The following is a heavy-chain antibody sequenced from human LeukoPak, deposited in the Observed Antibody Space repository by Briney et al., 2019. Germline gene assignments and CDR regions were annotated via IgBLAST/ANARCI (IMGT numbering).Heavy chain of an antibody. Sequence: GSLRLSCAASGSTFSSYAMHWVRQAPGKGLEWVAVISYDGSNKYYADSVKGRFTISRDNSKNTLYLQMNSLRAEDTAVYYCAREAAQQLVVGFDYWGQGTLVTVSS. V-gene: IGHV3-30-3*01. J-gene: IGHJ4*02. CDR2: ISYDGSNK. D-gene: IGHD6-13*01. CDR1: GSTFSSYA. CDR3: AREAAQQLVVGFDY.